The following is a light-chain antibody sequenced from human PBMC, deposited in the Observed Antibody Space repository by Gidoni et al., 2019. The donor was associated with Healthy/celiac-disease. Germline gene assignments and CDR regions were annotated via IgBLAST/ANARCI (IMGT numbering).Light chain of an antibody. CDR2: RNN. CDR1: SSNIGSNY. Sequence: SVLTQPPSASGTPGQRVTISCSGSSSNIGSNYVYWYQQLPGTAPKLLIYRNNQRPSGVPDRFSGSKSGTSASLAISGLRSEDEADYYCAAWDDSPPGVVFGGGTKLTVL. J-gene: IGLJ2*01. V-gene: IGLV1-47*01. CDR3: AAWDDSPPGVV.